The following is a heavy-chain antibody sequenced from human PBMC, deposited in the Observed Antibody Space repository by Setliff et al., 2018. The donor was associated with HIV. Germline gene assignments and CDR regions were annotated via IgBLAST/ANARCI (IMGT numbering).Heavy chain of an antibody. J-gene: IGHJ5*01. CDR1: GGSISSYY. Sequence: KASETLSLTCTVSGGSISSYYWSWIRQPAGKGLERIGRIDINWNTNYNPSLTSRVTMSTDTPNNRFALKLTSVTAADTAVYYCAKRAVQDGTVTSSNWFESWGQGTLVTVSS. V-gene: IGHV4-4*07. CDR2: IDINWNT. D-gene: IGHD1-7*01. CDR3: AKRAVQDGTVTSSNWFES.